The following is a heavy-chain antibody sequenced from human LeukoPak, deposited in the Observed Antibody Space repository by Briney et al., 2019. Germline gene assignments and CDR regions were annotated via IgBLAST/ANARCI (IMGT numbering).Heavy chain of an antibody. D-gene: IGHD2-2*01. CDR2: IYHSGST. J-gene: IGHJ4*02. Sequence: SETLSLTCAVSGYSNSSDYYWGWIRQPPGKGLEWIGSIYHSGSTYYYPSLKSRVTISVDTSKNQFSLKLSSVTAADTAVYYCARGEGSVVVENFDYWGQGTLVTVSS. V-gene: IGHV4-38-2*01. CDR3: ARGEGSVVVENFDY. CDR1: GYSNSSDYY.